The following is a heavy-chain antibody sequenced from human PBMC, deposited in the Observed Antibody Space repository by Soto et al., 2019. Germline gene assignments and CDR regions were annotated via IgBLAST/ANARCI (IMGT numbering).Heavy chain of an antibody. CDR2: ISAYNGNT. D-gene: IGHD6-13*01. V-gene: IGHV1-18*01. J-gene: IGHJ4*02. Sequence: ASVKVSCKASGYTFTSYGISWVRQAPGQGLEWMGWISAYNGNTNYAQKLQGRVTMTTDTSTSTAYMELRSLRSDDTAVYYCARAFWDRSSWGTSDYWGQGTLVTVSS. CDR3: ARAFWDRSSWGTSDY. CDR1: GYTFTSYG.